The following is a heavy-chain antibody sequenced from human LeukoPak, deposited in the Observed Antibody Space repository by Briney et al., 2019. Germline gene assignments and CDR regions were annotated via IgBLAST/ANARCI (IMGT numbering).Heavy chain of an antibody. V-gene: IGHV3-30-3*01. Sequence: PGGSLRLSCAASGFTFSSYAMHWDRQAPGKGLEWVAVISYDGSNKYYADSVKGRFTISRDNSKNTLYLQMNSLRAEDTAVYYCASSRRVSSSWCDYWGQGTLVTVSS. CDR1: GFTFSSYA. D-gene: IGHD6-13*01. CDR3: ASSRRVSSSWCDY. J-gene: IGHJ4*02. CDR2: ISYDGSNK.